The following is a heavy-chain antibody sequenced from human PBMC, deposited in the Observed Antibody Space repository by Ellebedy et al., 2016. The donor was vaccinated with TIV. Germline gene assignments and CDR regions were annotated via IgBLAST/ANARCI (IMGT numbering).Heavy chain of an antibody. CDR3: ARLGSSSGWYRKARPFDY. CDR1: GYSFTSYW. D-gene: IGHD6-19*01. Sequence: GESLKISXTGSGYSFTSYWIGWVRQMPGKGLEWMGIIYPGDSDTRYSPSFQGQVTISADKSISTAYLQWSSLKASDTAMYYCARLGSSSGWYRKARPFDYWGQGTLVTVSS. J-gene: IGHJ4*02. V-gene: IGHV5-51*01. CDR2: IYPGDSDT.